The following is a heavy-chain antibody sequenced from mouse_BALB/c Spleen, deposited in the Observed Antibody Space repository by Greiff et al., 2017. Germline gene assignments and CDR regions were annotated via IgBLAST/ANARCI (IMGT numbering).Heavy chain of an antibody. CDR1: GYTFTSYW. CDR2: IYPGNSDT. V-gene: IGHV1-5*01. D-gene: IGHD1-1*01. CDR3: FLITFEGFDY. Sequence: VHVKQSGTVLARPGASVKMSCKASGYTFTSYWMHWVKQRPGQGLEWIGAIYPGNSDTSYNQKFKGKAKLTAVTSTSTAYMELSSLTNEDSAVYYCFLITFEGFDYWGQGTTLTVSS. J-gene: IGHJ2*01.